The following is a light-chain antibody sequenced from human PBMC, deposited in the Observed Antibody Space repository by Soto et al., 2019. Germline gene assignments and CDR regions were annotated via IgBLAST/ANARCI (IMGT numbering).Light chain of an antibody. V-gene: IGLV1-40*01. CDR2: RNT. J-gene: IGLJ3*02. Sequence: QSVLTQPPSVSGAPGQRVTISCTGNNSNIGAGYDIHWYQQFPGTAPKLLIYRNTYRPSGVPDRFSGSKSDTSASLAITGLQATDEGDYYCQSYDISLSGRVFGGGTQLTVL. CDR1: NSNIGAGYD. CDR3: QSYDISLSGRV.